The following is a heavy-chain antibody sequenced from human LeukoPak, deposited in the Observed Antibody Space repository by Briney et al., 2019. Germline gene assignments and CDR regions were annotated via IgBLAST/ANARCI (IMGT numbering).Heavy chain of an antibody. Sequence: GGSLRLSYAASGFTFNNYWMAWVHQAPGKGLEWVANIKGDRSEKFYVDSVKGRFTISRDNDKNLLYLHMGSLRAEDTAVYYCARVFGNRNDFDYWGQGTLVTVSS. D-gene: IGHD1-14*01. J-gene: IGHJ4*02. CDR2: IKGDRSEK. V-gene: IGHV3-7*03. CDR1: GFTFNNYW. CDR3: ARVFGNRNDFDY.